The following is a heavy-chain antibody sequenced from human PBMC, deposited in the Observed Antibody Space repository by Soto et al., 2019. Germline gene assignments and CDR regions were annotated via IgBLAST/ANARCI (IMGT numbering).Heavy chain of an antibody. CDR1: GFTFSSYA. J-gene: IGHJ4*02. V-gene: IGHV3-23*01. Sequence: GGSLRLSCAASGFTFSSYAMSWVRQAPGKGLEWVSAISGSGGSTYYADSVKGRFTISRDNSKNTLYLQMNSLRAEDTAVYYCAKDRILGSGYLRNYFDYWGQGTLVTVSS. CDR2: ISGSGGST. CDR3: AKDRILGSGYLRNYFDY. D-gene: IGHD3-3*01.